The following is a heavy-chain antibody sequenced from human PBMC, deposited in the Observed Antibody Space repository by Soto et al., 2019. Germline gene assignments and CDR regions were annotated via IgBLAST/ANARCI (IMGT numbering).Heavy chain of an antibody. V-gene: IGHV4-30-2*01. CDR2: IYHSGST. Sequence: SETLSLTCAVSGGSISSGGYSWSWIRQPPGKGLEWIGYIYHSGSTYYNPSLKSRVTISVDRSKNQFSLKLSSVTAADTAVYYCARAGRSPGSGYANFDYWGQGTLVTVSS. J-gene: IGHJ4*02. D-gene: IGHD5-12*01. CDR3: ARAGRSPGSGYANFDY. CDR1: GGSISSGGYS.